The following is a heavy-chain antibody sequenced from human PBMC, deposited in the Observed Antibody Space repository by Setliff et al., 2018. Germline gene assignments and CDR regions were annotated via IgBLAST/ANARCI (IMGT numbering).Heavy chain of an antibody. CDR1: GGSISSGGYY. V-gene: IGHV4-31*03. J-gene: IGHJ4*02. D-gene: IGHD3-16*02. CDR3: ARDNNPGYRGYWGRFDY. CDR2: IYYSGST. Sequence: SETLSLTCTVSGGSISSGGYYWGWIRQHPGKGLEWIGYIYYSGSTYYNPSLKSRVTISVDTSKNQFSLKLSSVTAADTAVYYCARDNNPGYRGYWGRFDYWGQETLVTVSS.